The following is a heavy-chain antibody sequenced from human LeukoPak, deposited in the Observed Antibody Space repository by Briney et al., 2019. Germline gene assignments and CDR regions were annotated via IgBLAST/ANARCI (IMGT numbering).Heavy chain of an antibody. CDR2: IYSGGST. CDR1: GFTVSSNY. V-gene: IGHV3-53*01. D-gene: IGHD6-13*01. CDR3: ARDDLRGVAAAGNYYGMDV. Sequence: GGSLRLSCAASGFTVSSNYMSWVRQAPGKGLEWVSVIYSGGSTYYADSVKGRFTISRDNSKNTLYLQMNSLRAEDTAVYYCARDDLRGVAAAGNYYGMDVWGQGTTVTVSS. J-gene: IGHJ6*02.